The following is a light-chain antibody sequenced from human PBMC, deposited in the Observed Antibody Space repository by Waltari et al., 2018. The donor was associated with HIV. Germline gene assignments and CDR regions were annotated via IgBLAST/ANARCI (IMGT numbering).Light chain of an antibody. J-gene: IGKJ1*01. CDR1: QSVSSSY. CDR3: QQYGSSPPT. Sequence: IVLTQSPGTLSLSPGERATLSCRTSQSVSSSYLACYQQKPCQAPRLLIYGASSRATGIPDRFSGSGSGTDFTLNISRLEPEDFAVYYWQQYGSSPPTFGQGTKVEIK. CDR2: GAS. V-gene: IGKV3-20*01.